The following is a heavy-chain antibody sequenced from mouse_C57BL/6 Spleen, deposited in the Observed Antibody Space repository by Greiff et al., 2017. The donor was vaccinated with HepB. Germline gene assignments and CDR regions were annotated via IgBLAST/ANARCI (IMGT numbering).Heavy chain of an antibody. D-gene: IGHD2-2*01. J-gene: IGHJ4*01. CDR3: ARSVGYPLYAMDY. CDR2: IYPGDGDT. V-gene: IGHV1-82*01. CDR1: GYAFSSSW. Sequence: QVQLQQSGPELVKPGASVKISCKASGYAFSSSWMNWVKQRPGKGLEWIGRIYPGDGDTNYNGKFKGKATLTADKSSSTAYMQLSSLTSEDSAVYFCARSVGYPLYAMDYWGQGTSVTVSS.